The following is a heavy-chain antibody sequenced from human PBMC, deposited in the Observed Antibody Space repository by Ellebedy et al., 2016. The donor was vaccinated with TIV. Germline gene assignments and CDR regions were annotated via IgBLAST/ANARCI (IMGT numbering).Heavy chain of an antibody. CDR2: MNPNSGNT. Sequence: AASVKVSCKASGYTFTSYDIYWVRQATGQGLEWMGWMNPNSGNTGHAQNFQGRVTMTRNTSISTAYMELSSLRSEDTAVYYCVSDHVAMYTGLGYWGQGTLVSVSS. D-gene: IGHD4/OR15-4a*01. CDR1: GYTFTSYD. CDR3: VSDHVAMYTGLGY. V-gene: IGHV1-8*01. J-gene: IGHJ4*02.